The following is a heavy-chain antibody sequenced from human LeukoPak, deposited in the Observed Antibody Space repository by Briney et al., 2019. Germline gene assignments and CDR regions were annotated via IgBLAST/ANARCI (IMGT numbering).Heavy chain of an antibody. D-gene: IGHD6-19*01. CDR1: GFTFSSYG. CDR3: VGGSGWLFGS. CDR2: IWYDGSNK. J-gene: IGHJ4*02. Sequence: GGSLRLYCAASGFTFSSYGMHWVRQAPGKGLEWVAVIWYDGSNKYYADSVKGRFTISRDNSKNTLYLQMNSLGAEDTAVYYCVGGSGWLFGSWGQGTLATVSS. V-gene: IGHV3-33*01.